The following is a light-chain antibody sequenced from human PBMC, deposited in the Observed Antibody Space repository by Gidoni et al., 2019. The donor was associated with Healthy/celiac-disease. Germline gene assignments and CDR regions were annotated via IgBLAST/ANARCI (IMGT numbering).Light chain of an antibody. J-gene: IGKJ1*01. Sequence: EIVLTHSPATLSLSPGERATLSCRASQSVSSYLAWYQQKPGQAPTLLIYDASNRATGIPARFSGSGSGTDFTLTISSLEPEDFAVYYCQQRRNWWTFGQGTKVEIK. V-gene: IGKV3-11*01. CDR1: QSVSSY. CDR2: DAS. CDR3: QQRRNWWT.